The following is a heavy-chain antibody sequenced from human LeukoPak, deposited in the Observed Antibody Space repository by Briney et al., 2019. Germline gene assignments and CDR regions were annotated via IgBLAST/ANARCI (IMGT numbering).Heavy chain of an antibody. CDR2: VNTITGNP. CDR1: GYTFTSFV. Sequence: GASVKVSCKASGYTFTSFVINWVRQAPGQGPEWMGWVNTITGNPTYAQGFTGRFVFSLDTSVSTAYLQINNLKADDTAVYYCARDQEFRSGQYRRDFDYWGQGTLVTVSS. V-gene: IGHV7-4-1*02. D-gene: IGHD3-3*01. J-gene: IGHJ4*02. CDR3: ARDQEFRSGQYRRDFDY.